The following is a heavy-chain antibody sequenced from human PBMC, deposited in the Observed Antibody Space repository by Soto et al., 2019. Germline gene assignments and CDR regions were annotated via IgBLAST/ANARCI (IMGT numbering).Heavy chain of an antibody. Sequence: GPPVKVSCKASGGTFSSYTISWVRQAPGQGLEWMGRIIPILGIANYAQKFQGRVTITADKSTSTAYMELSSLRSEDTAVYYCARDPCSSTSCYQWSDYWGQGTLVTVSS. D-gene: IGHD2-2*01. CDR3: ARDPCSSTSCYQWSDY. V-gene: IGHV1-69*04. J-gene: IGHJ4*02. CDR2: IIPILGIA. CDR1: GGTFSSYT.